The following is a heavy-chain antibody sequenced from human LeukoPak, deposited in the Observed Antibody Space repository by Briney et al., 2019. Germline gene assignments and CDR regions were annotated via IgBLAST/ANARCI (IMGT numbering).Heavy chain of an antibody. CDR3: ARDYGGPSWFGGIDY. CDR2: INFNSGAT. Sequence: ASVKVSCKASGYTFTGSYVHWVRLAPGQGLEWMGWINFNSGATNSAQRFQGRGTMTRDTSISAAYMELSRLRSDDTAVYYCARDYGGPSWFGGIDYWGQGTLVTVSS. D-gene: IGHD3-10*01. V-gene: IGHV1-2*02. J-gene: IGHJ4*02. CDR1: GYTFTGSY.